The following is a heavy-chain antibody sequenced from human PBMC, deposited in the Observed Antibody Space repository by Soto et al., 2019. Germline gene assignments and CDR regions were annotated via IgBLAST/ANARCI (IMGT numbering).Heavy chain of an antibody. V-gene: IGHV3-33*01. CDR3: AFGNLSYYFDF. CDR2: IWYDGSDK. J-gene: IGHJ4*02. D-gene: IGHD3-16*01. Sequence: GGSLRLSCAASGLTFSGFGMHWVRQAPGKGLEWVAIIWYDGSDKYYADSVKGRFTISRDNSKNTLYLQMNSLRAEDTAVYHCAFGNLSYYFDFWGQGTPVTVSS. CDR1: GLTFSGFG.